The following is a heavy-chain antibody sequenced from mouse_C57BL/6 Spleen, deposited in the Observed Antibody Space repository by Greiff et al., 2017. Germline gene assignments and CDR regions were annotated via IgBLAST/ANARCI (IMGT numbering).Heavy chain of an antibody. CDR3: ARIYDGYGDY. J-gene: IGHJ2*01. CDR2: IWSGGST. Sequence: QVQLQQSGPGLVQPSQSLSITCTVSGFSLTSYGVHWVRQSPGKGLEWLGVIWSGGSTDYNAAFISRLSISKDNSKSQVFFKMNSLQADDTAIYYCARIYDGYGDYWGQGTTLTVSS. D-gene: IGHD2-3*01. V-gene: IGHV2-2*01. CDR1: GFSLTSYG.